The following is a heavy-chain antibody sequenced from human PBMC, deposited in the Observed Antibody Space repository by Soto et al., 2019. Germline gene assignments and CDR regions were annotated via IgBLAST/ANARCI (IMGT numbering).Heavy chain of an antibody. V-gene: IGHV4-4*02. J-gene: IGHJ5*02. D-gene: IGHD1-26*01. CDR1: GGSISSSNW. Sequence: VQLRQSGPGLVKPSGTLSLTCAVSGGSISSSNWWTWVRQAPGKGLEWIGEIYHSGNTYYNPSLKGRLTITVDKCNNPFSLKLDSVTAADTAVYYCATLPPRVVASLLPTPTWGQGTLVTVSS. CDR3: ATLPPRVVASLLPTPT. CDR2: IYHSGNT.